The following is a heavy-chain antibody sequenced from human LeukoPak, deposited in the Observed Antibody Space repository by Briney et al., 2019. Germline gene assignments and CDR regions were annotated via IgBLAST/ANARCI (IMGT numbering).Heavy chain of an antibody. V-gene: IGHV4-4*07. J-gene: IGHJ6*03. CDR2: IYTSGNT. Sequence: PSETLSLTCTVSGGSISGYYWSWIRQPAGKALEWIGRIYTSGNTHYNPSLKSRVTISVDTSKNQFSLNLSSVTAADTAVYYCVRAPSYYHYLDVWGKGTTVIISS. CDR3: VRAPSYYHYLDV. CDR1: GGSISGYY.